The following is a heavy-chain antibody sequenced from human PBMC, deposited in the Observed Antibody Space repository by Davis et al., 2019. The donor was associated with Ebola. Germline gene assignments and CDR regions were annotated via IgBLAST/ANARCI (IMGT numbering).Heavy chain of an antibody. Sequence: SETLSLTCTVSGVSIGSSGYYWGYIRQPPGKGLEWIGSIYSSGSTYYNPSLKSRVTISVDTSKNHFSLKLNSVTAADTAVYYCARAKKGYFDWLLEGFDYWGQGTQVTVSS. J-gene: IGHJ4*02. CDR3: ARAKKGYFDWLLEGFDY. D-gene: IGHD3-9*01. CDR2: IYSSGST. V-gene: IGHV4-39*02. CDR1: GVSIGSSGYY.